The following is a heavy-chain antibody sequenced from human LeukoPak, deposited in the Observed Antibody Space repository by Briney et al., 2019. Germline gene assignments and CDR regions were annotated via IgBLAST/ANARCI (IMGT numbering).Heavy chain of an antibody. D-gene: IGHD6-6*01. CDR3: ARHLSGIAARPFDY. V-gene: IGHV1-18*01. CDR1: GYTFSSYG. Sequence: ASVKVSCKASGYTFSSYGISWVRQAPGQGLEWMGWISAYNGNTNYAQKLQGRVTMTTDTSTSTAYMELRSLRSDDTAVYYCARHLSGIAARPFDYWGQGTLVTVSS. J-gene: IGHJ4*02. CDR2: ISAYNGNT.